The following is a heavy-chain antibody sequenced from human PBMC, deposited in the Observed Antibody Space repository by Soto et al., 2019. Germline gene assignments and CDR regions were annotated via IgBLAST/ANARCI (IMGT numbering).Heavy chain of an antibody. J-gene: IGHJ5*02. CDR1: GFTVSSNY. CDR2: IYSGGST. CDR3: ARTGYSYGSWFDP. V-gene: IGHV3-53*01. Sequence: EVQLVESGGGLIQPGGSLRLSCAASGFTVSSNYMSWVRQAPGKGLEWVSVIYSGGSTYYADSVKGRFTISRDNSKNTRYLQMNSLRAEDTAVDYCARTGYSYGSWFDPWGQGTLVTVSS. D-gene: IGHD5-18*01.